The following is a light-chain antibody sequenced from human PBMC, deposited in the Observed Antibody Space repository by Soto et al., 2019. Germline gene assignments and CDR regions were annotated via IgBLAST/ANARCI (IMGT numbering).Light chain of an antibody. Sequence: QTVVTQSPSASASLGASVKLTCTLSSGHSNYAIAWHQQQAEKGPRYLMKLNSDGSHSKGDGIPARFSGSSSGAERYLTISSLQSEDEADYYCQTWGSGIVVFGGGTQLTVL. CDR2: LNSDGSH. CDR3: QTWGSGIVV. V-gene: IGLV4-69*01. CDR1: SGHSNYA. J-gene: IGLJ2*01.